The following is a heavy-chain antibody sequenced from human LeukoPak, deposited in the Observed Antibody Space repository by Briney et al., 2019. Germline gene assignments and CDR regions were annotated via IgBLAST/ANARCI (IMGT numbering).Heavy chain of an antibody. CDR3: ARRAGAYSHPYDY. J-gene: IGHJ4*02. V-gene: IGHV3-53*01. Sequence: GGSLRLSCAASGFTFSSYGMSWVRQAPGKGLEWVSFIYSGGSTYYADSVKGRFTISRDNSKNTLYLQMNSLRADDTAVYYCARRAGAYSHPYDYWGQGTLVTVSS. D-gene: IGHD4/OR15-4a*01. CDR1: GFTFSSYG. CDR2: IYSGGST.